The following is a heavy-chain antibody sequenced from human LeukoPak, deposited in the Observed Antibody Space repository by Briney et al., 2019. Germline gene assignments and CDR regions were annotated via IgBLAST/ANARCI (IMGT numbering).Heavy chain of an antibody. CDR1: GGFISSYY. J-gene: IGHJ3*02. CDR2: IYYRGST. D-gene: IGHD5/OR15-5a*01. Sequence: PSETLSLTCTVSGGFISSYYWSWIRQPPGKGLEWIGYIYYRGSTNYNPSLKSRVTISVDTSKNQFSLKLSSVTAADTAVYYCARRVDAAFDIWGQGTMVTVSS. V-gene: IGHV4-59*08. CDR3: ARRVDAAFDI.